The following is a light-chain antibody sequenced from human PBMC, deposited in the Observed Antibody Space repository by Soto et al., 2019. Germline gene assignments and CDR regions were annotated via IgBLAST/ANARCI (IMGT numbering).Light chain of an antibody. J-gene: IGLJ1*01. CDR3: CSYGGGNNFYV. Sequence: QSVLTQPPSVSGAPGQRVTISCTGSSDIGTYDYVSWYQHLPDKAPKLIIYEVSKRPSGVPDRFSGSKSGNTASLTVSGLQAEDEGDYYCCSYGGGNNFYVFGTGTKVTVL. CDR1: SDIGTYDY. V-gene: IGLV2-8*01. CDR2: EVS.